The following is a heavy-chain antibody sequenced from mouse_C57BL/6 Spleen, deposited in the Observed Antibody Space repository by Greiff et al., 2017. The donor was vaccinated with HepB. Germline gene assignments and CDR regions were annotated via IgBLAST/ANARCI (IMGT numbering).Heavy chain of an antibody. V-gene: IGHV10-3*01. D-gene: IGHD1-1*01. CDR3: VRDYYGSSYRYFDV. J-gene: IGHJ1*03. Sequence: DVMLVESGGGLVQPKGSLKLSCAASGFTFNTYAMHWVRQAPGKGLEWVARIRSKSSNYATDYADSVKDRFTISRDDSQSMLSLQMNNLKTEDTAMYYCVRDYYGSSYRYFDVWGTGPTVTVSS. CDR2: IRSKSSNYAT. CDR1: GFTFNTYA.